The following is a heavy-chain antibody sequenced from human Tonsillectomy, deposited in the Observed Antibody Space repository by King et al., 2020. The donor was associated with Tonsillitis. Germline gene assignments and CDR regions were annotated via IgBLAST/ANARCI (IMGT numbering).Heavy chain of an antibody. V-gene: IGHV3-72*01. Sequence: QLQESGSGLLKPSQTLSLTCAVSGGSISSAGYSWSWIRQPPGKGLEWIGRSRSKNKGYTTEYAASVKGRFTISRDASMNSLYLQLNSLKTEDTAVYYCAIFRRTWGYWGQGTLVTVSS. J-gene: IGHJ4*02. CDR2: SRSKNKGYTT. CDR1: GGSISSAGYS. CDR3: AIFRRTWGY. D-gene: IGHD3-16*01.